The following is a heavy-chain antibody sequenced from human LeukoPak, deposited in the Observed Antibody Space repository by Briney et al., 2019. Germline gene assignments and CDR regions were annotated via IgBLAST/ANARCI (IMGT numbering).Heavy chain of an antibody. Sequence: GRSLRLSCAASGFSFRDYGMLWVRQAPGKGLEWVGVIWNDGSKKDYADFVKGRLTISRDNSKSTLYLQVNSLRAEDTAVYYCARVGSGSWPWAFDIWGQGTMVTVSP. CDR1: GFSFRDYG. CDR2: IWNDGSKK. CDR3: ARVGSGSWPWAFDI. V-gene: IGHV3-33*01. D-gene: IGHD3-10*01. J-gene: IGHJ3*02.